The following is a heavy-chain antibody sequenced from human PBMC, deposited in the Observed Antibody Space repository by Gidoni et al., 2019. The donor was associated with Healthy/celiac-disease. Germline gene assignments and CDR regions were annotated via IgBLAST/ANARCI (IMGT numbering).Heavy chain of an antibody. D-gene: IGHD1-26*01. V-gene: IGHV1-69*01. J-gene: IGHJ4*02. CDR1: GGTFSSYA. CDR3: ARGGPSGDYFDY. Sequence: QVQLVQSGAAVKKPGSSVKVSCKASGGTFSSYAISWVRPAPGQGLAWMGGNIPIFGTENYAQKFQGRVTITADESTSTAYMELSSLRSEDTAGYYCARGGPSGDYFDYWGQGTLVTVSS. CDR2: NIPIFGTE.